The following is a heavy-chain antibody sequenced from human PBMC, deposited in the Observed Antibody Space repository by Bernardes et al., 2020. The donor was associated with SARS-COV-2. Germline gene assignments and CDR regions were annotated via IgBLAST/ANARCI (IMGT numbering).Heavy chain of an antibody. D-gene: IGHD2-15*01. J-gene: IGHJ4*02. CDR3: ARGACTSSGCHSTIDS. V-gene: IGHV3-74*01. Sequence: GGSLRLSCAASGFTFSNYWMHWVRQAPGKGLMWVSRINVDGNRVDFADSVKGRFTISRDNAKNTVYLQMNSLRAEDTAMYYCARGACTSSGCHSTIDSWGQGTLVTVSS. CDR2: INVDGNRV. CDR1: GFTFSNYW.